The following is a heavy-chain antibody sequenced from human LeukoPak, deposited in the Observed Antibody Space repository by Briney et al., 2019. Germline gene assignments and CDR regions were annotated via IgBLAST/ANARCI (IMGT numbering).Heavy chain of an antibody. V-gene: IGHV3-23*01. CDR2: ISGSGGST. CDR3: AKDGGRVPAARFDY. D-gene: IGHD2-2*01. J-gene: IGHJ4*02. Sequence: GGSLRLSCAASGFTFSSYGMSWVRQAPGRGLEWVSAISGSGGSTYYADSVKGRFTISRDNSKNTLYLQMNSLRAEDTAVYYCAKDGGRVPAARFDYWGQGTLVTVSS. CDR1: GFTFSSYG.